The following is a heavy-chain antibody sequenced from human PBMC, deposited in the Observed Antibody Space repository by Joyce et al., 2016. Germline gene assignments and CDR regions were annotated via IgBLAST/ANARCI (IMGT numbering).Heavy chain of an antibody. CDR2: IVPVFGTP. Sequence: QVKLVQSGAEVKKPGSSVKVSCESSGDTFSTSSFSWVRQAPGQVLEWMGWIVPVFGTPDYGQKFQGRVTITADESSSTVFLDLTSLSAEDTAVYCCAKTLVTGTSPLACWGQGALVTVSS. CDR1: GDTFSTSS. CDR3: AKTLVTGTSPLAC. D-gene: IGHD2-21*02. J-gene: IGHJ4*02. V-gene: IGHV1-69*01.